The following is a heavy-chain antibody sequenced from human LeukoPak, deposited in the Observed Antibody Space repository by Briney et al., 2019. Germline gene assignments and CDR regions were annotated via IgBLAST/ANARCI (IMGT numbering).Heavy chain of an antibody. CDR2: IYPGDSDT. Sequence: GESLKISCKGSGYSFTSYWIGWVRQMPGKGLEWMGIIYPGDSDTRYSPSFQGQVTISADKSIRPAYLQGSSLKGSDTAMYYCARHGGDYVFDYWGQGTLVTVSS. CDR3: ARHGGDYVFDY. J-gene: IGHJ4*02. D-gene: IGHD4-17*01. V-gene: IGHV5-51*01. CDR1: GYSFTSYW.